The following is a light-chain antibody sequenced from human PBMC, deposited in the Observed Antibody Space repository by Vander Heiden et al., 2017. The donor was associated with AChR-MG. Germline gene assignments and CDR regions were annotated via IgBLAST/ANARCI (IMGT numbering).Light chain of an antibody. V-gene: IGKV3-15*01. CDR3: QQYNNWPPYT. CDR1: QSVSSN. Sequence: EIVMTQSRATLSVSPGERATLSCRASQSVSSNFAWYQQKPGQAPRLLIYGASTRATGIPARFSGSGSGTEFTLTISSLQSEDFAVYYCQQYNNWPPYTFGPGTKLEIK. J-gene: IGKJ2*01. CDR2: GAS.